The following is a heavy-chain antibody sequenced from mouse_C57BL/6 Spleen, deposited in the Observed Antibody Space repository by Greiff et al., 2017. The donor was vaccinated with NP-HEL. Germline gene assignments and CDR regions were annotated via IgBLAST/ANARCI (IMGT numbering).Heavy chain of an antibody. J-gene: IGHJ2*01. V-gene: IGHV1-15*01. CDR2: IDPETGGT. CDR1: GYTFTDYE. CDR3: TTGLYFDY. Sequence: VKLMESGAELVRPGASVTLSCKASGYTFTDYEMHWVKQTPVHGLEWIGAIDPETGGTAYNQKFKGKAILTADKSSSTAYMELRSLTSEDSAVYYCTTGLYFDYWGQGTTLTVSS.